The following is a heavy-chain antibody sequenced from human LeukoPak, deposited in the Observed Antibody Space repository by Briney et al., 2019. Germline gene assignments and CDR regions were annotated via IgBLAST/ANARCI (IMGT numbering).Heavy chain of an antibody. Sequence: SETLSLTCTVSGGSISSYYWGWIRQPPGKGLEWIGSMYHSGSTYYNPSLKSRVTISVDTSKNQVSLNLRSVTAADTALYYCARGTTVLYYMDVWGKGTTVTVSS. J-gene: IGHJ6*03. CDR1: GGSISSYY. D-gene: IGHD4-17*01. CDR3: ARGTTVLYYMDV. CDR2: MYHSGST. V-gene: IGHV4-38-2*02.